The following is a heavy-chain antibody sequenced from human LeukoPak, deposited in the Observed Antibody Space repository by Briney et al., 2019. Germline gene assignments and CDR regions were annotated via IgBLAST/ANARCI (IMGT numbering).Heavy chain of an antibody. CDR1: GFTFSSYS. Sequence: GGSLRLSCAASGFTFSSYSMNWVRQAPGKGLEWVSSISSSSSYIYYADSVKGRFTISRDNANNSLYLQMNSLRAEDTAVYYCARVHSGSYQYYYYYYMDVWGKGTTVTVSS. CDR3: ARVHSGSYQYYYYYYMDV. D-gene: IGHD1-26*01. V-gene: IGHV3-21*01. J-gene: IGHJ6*03. CDR2: ISSSSSYI.